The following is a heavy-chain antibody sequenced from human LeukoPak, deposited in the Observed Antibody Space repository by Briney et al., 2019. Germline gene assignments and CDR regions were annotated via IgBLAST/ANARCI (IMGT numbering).Heavy chain of an antibody. V-gene: IGHV3-11*01. CDR1: GFTFSDYY. J-gene: IGHJ4*02. CDR2: ISSSGSTI. D-gene: IGHD3-10*01. CDR3: ARAMVRGFPLDY. Sequence: GGSLRLSCAASGFTFSDYYMSWVRQAPGKGLEWVSYISSSGSTIYYADSVKGRFTNSRDSPKNSMYLQMNSLRADDTALYYFARAMVRGFPLDYWGQGTLVTVSS.